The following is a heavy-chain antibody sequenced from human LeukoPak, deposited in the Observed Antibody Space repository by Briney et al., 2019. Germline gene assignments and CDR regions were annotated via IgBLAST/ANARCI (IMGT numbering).Heavy chain of an antibody. D-gene: IGHD3-10*01. CDR2: IYYSGNT. CDR1: GGSINSGDYY. V-gene: IGHV4-30-4*02. Sequence: SETLSLTCTVSGGSINSGDYYWSWIRQPPGKGLEWIGYIYYSGNTYYNPSLKSRVTISIDMSKNQFSLKLSSVTAADTAVYYCAKNYYGSRSYYNVGWFDPWGQGTLVTVSS. CDR3: AKNYYGSRSYYNVGWFDP. J-gene: IGHJ5*02.